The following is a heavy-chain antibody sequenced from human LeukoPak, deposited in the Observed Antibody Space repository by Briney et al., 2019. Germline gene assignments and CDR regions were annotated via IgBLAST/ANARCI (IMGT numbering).Heavy chain of an antibody. J-gene: IGHJ6*02. CDR2: IYSSGAT. V-gene: IGHV3-66*03. CDR1: GFTASTLS. CDR3: ARESGCSSTSCYPTPTNGMDV. D-gene: IGHD2-2*01. Sequence: GGSLRLSCVASGFTASTLSMHWVRQAPGKGLEWVSVIYSSGATDYADSAKGRFTISRDNSKNTLYLQMNSLRAEDTAVYSCARESGCSSTSCYPTPTNGMDVWGQGTTVTVSS.